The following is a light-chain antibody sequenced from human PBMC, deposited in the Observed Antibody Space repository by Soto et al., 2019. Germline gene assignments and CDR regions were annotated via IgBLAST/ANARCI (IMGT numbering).Light chain of an antibody. CDR2: KAS. V-gene: IGKV1-5*03. Sequence: DIQMTQSTSSLSASVGDRVTFTCRASQSISNWLAWYQQKPGKAPKLLIYKASTLESGVPSRFSGSGSGTEYTLTISSLQADDFAIYYCQQYNGYRLAFGGGTRWIS. CDR3: QQYNGYRLA. CDR1: QSISNW. J-gene: IGKJ4*01.